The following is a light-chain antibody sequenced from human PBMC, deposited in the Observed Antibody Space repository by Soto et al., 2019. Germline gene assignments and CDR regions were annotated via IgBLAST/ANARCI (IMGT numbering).Light chain of an antibody. J-gene: IGKJ1*01. CDR3: QQYGSSLRT. Sequence: EIVLTQSPGTLSLSPGERATLSCRASQSVSSNYLAWYQQKLGQAPRLLIYGASSRATGIPDRFSGSGSGTDFTLTISRXEPEDFAVYYCQQYGSSLRTFGQGTKVDIK. CDR2: GAS. V-gene: IGKV3-20*01. CDR1: QSVSSNY.